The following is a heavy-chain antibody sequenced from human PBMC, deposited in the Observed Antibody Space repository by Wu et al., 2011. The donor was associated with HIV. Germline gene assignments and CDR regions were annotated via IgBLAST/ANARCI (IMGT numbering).Heavy chain of an antibody. CDR2: INPNNGDT. CDR1: GYTFTDYF. V-gene: IGHV1-2*02. J-gene: IGHJ4*02. D-gene: IGHD2-21*01. Sequence: QVQLMQSGADMKRPGASVKVSCNASGYTFTDYFLHWVRQAPGQGLQWMGWINPNNGDTFFAQKLQGRVTMTGDTSISTAYMELTSLRSDDTAVYYCARPDCGGDCYPGDYWGQGTPVTVSS. CDR3: ARPDCGGDCYPGDY.